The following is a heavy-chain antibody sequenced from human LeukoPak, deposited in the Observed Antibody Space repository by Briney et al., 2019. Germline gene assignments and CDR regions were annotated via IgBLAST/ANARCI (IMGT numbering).Heavy chain of an antibody. V-gene: IGHV4-59*01. CDR2: IYYSGST. CDR3: TRGGISGSYN. CDR1: GGSISSYY. Sequence: SETLSLTCTVSGGSISSYYWSWIRQPPGKGLEWIGYIYYSGSTNYNPTLKSRVTISVDTSKNQFSLRLNSVTAADTAVYYCTRGGISGSYNWGQGTLVTVSS. J-gene: IGHJ4*02. D-gene: IGHD1-26*01.